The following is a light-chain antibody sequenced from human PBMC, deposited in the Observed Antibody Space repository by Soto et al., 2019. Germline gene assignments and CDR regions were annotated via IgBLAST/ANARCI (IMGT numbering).Light chain of an antibody. Sequence: ESGLTHNPATLSLSPGERATLSCMASQNISVYLAWYRQKPGQAPRLLIYAASNRATGIPARFSGSGSGTDFTLTISSLEPEDFAVYYCQQHNTWPPVIPFGHGTRLEIK. J-gene: IGKJ5*01. CDR2: AAS. CDR3: QQHNTWPPVIP. CDR1: QNISVY. V-gene: IGKV3-11*01.